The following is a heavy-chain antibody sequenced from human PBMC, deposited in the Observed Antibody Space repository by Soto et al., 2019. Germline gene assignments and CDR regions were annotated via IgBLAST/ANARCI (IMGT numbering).Heavy chain of an antibody. CDR3: TTLASIHPERYDY. V-gene: IGHV3-21*01. D-gene: IGHD1-1*01. Sequence: GGSLRLSCTASGFMFSSYTMNWVRQAPGKGLEWVSSVSFRGDIYYADSVKGRFTISRDNAKNTLYLQMNSLRAEDTAVYYCTTLASIHPERYDYWGQGTLVTVSS. CDR2: VSFRGDI. J-gene: IGHJ4*02. CDR1: GFMFSSYT.